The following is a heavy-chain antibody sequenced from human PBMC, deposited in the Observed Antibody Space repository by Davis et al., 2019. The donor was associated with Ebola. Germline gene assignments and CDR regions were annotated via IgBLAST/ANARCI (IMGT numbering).Heavy chain of an antibody. V-gene: IGHV3-23*01. CDR2: INNGGGST. CDR1: GFTFSMFA. D-gene: IGHD2/OR15-2a*01. J-gene: IGHJ4*02. CDR3: AKGVFSVDY. Sequence: GESLKISCAASGFTFSMFAMTWVRQAPGKGLEWVAGINNGGGSTFYVDSVKGRFTISRDNSKNTLYLQMNSLRAEDTAVYYCAKGVFSVDYWGQGTLVTVSP.